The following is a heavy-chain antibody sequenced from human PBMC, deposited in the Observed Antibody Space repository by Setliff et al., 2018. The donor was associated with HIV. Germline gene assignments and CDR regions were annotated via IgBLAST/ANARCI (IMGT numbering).Heavy chain of an antibody. CDR2: IYYSGST. V-gene: IGHV4-59*01. CDR3: ARIDLMITFGGVQPPFDY. J-gene: IGHJ4*02. CDR1: GGSISSYY. D-gene: IGHD3-16*01. Sequence: PSETLSLTCTVSGGSISSYYWSWIRQPPGKGLEWIGYIYYSGSTNYNASLKSRVTISVDTSKNHFSLKLRSVTAADTAVYYCARIDLMITFGGVQPPFDYWGQGTLVTVSS.